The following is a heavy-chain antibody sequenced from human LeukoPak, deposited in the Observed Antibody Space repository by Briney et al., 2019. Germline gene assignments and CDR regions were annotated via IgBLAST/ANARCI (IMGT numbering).Heavy chain of an antibody. CDR1: GGTFSSYA. D-gene: IGHD6-13*01. V-gene: IGHV1-69*05. Sequence: SVKVSXKASGGTFSSYAISWLRQAPGQGLEWIGRIIPIFGTANYAQKFQGRVTITTDESTSTAYMELSSLRSEDTAVYYCARDPSSSWSYNWFDPWGQGTLVTVSS. CDR2: IIPIFGTA. CDR3: ARDPSSSWSYNWFDP. J-gene: IGHJ5*02.